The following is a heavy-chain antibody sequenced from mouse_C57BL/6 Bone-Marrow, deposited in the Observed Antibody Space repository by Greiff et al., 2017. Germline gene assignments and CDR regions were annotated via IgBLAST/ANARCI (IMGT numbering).Heavy chain of an antibody. CDR1: GYAFSSSW. Sequence: QVQLQQSGPELVKPGASVKISCKASGYAFSSSWMNWVKQRPGKGLEWIGRIYPGDGDTNSNGKFKGKATLTADKSSSTAYMQLSSLTSEDSAVYFCARAPIYYYGSRYFDVWGTGTTVTVSS. CDR2: IYPGDGDT. V-gene: IGHV1-82*01. J-gene: IGHJ1*03. CDR3: ARAPIYYYGSRYFDV. D-gene: IGHD1-1*01.